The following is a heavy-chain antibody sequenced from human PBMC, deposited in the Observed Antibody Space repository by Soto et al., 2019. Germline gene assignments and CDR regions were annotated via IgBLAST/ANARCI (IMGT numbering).Heavy chain of an antibody. CDR2: IYYSGST. CDR1: GGSISSGGYY. D-gene: IGHD2-15*01. J-gene: IGHJ5*02. V-gene: IGHV4-31*03. Sequence: SETLSLTCTVSGGSISSGGYYWSWIRQHPGKGLEWIGYIYYSGSTYYNPSLKSRVTISVDTSKNQFSLKLSSVTAADTAVYYCARSVVVVAASTNWFDPWGQGTLVT. CDR3: ARSVVVVAASTNWFDP.